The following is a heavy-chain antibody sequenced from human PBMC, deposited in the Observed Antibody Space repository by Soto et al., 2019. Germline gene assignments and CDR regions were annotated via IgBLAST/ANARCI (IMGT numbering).Heavy chain of an antibody. D-gene: IGHD1-1*01. CDR3: ARSGDNYNRLDY. CDR2: SSNSGTFS. V-gene: IGHV3-11*06. J-gene: IGHJ4*02. CDR1: GFTFSDYY. Sequence: GGSLRLSCEGSGFTFSDYYISWIRQAPGKGLEWISYSSNSGTFSRYADSVKGRFSISRDSTKNLLYLQMNSLRAEDTAVYYCARSGDNYNRLDYWGQGTPVTVLL.